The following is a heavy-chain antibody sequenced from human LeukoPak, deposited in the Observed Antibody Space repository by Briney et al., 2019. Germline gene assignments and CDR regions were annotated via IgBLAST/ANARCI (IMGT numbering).Heavy chain of an antibody. CDR2: IYHSGST. CDR3: ARGNSGWYDYFDY. D-gene: IGHD6-19*01. Sequence: PSETLSLTCAVSGGSISSGGYSWSWIRQPPGKGLEWIGYIYHSGSTYYNPSLKSRVTISVDRSKNQFSLKLSSVTAADTAVYYCARGNSGWYDYFDYWGQGILVTVSS. CDR1: GGSISSGGYS. V-gene: IGHV4-30-2*01. J-gene: IGHJ4*02.